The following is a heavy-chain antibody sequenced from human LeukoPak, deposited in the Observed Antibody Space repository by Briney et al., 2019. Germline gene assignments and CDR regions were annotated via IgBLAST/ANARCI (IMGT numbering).Heavy chain of an antibody. V-gene: IGHV3-23*01. CDR1: GFTFSSYG. D-gene: IGHD6-13*01. J-gene: IGHJ6*03. Sequence: GGSLRLSCAASGFTFSSYGMSWVCQAPGKGLEWVSAISGSGGSTYYADSVKGRFTISRDNSKNTLYLQMNSLRAEDTAVYYCAKRGGSSSWGNYYYYMDVWGKGTTVTISS. CDR3: AKRGGSSSWGNYYYYMDV. CDR2: ISGSGGST.